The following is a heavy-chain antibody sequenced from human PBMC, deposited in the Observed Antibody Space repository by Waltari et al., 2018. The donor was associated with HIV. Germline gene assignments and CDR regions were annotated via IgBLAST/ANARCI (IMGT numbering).Heavy chain of an antibody. J-gene: IGHJ4*02. CDR2: ISAYNGNT. Sequence: QVQLVQSGAEVKKPGASVKVSCKASGYTFTSYGISWVRQAPGQGLEWMGWISAYNGNTNYAQKLQGRVTMTTDTSTSTAYMELRSLRSDDTAVYYCARDIVAEYYYDSSGYYDDYWGQGTLVTVSS. V-gene: IGHV1-18*01. D-gene: IGHD3-22*01. CDR3: ARDIVAEYYYDSSGYYDDY. CDR1: GYTFTSYG.